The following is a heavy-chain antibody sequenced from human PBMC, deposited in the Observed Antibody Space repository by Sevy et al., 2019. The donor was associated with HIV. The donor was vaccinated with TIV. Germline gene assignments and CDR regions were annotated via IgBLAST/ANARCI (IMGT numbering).Heavy chain of an antibody. CDR3: ARLNWGWDAFDI. V-gene: IGHV4-38-2*01. J-gene: IGHJ3*02. Sequence: SETLSLTCAVSGYSISSGYYWGWIRQPPGKGLEWIGSVYHSGSTNYNLSLKSRVTISVDTSKNQFSLKLTSVTAADTAVYYCARLNWGWDAFDIWGQWTMVTVSS. CDR1: GYSISSGYY. CDR2: VYHSGST. D-gene: IGHD7-27*01.